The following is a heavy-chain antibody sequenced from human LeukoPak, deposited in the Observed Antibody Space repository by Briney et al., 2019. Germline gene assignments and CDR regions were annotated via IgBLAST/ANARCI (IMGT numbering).Heavy chain of an antibody. Sequence: SVKVSCKASGGTFISYAISWVRQAPGQGLEWMGRIIPILGIANYAQKFQGRVTITADKSTSTVYMELSSLRSEDTAVYYCARGTGYYNWFDPWGQGTLVTVSS. CDR2: IIPILGIA. J-gene: IGHJ5*02. D-gene: IGHD3/OR15-3a*01. CDR1: GGTFISYA. CDR3: ARGTGYYNWFDP. V-gene: IGHV1-69*04.